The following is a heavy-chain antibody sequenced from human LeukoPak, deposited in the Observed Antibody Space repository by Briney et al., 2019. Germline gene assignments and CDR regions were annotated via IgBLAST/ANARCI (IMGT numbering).Heavy chain of an antibody. D-gene: IGHD3-10*01. CDR3: ARQHPPPRISLVREVEY. CDR2: IYHSGNT. J-gene: IGHJ4*02. Sequence: SETLSLTCAVSGYSISSAYYWGWIRQPPGKGLEWIGTIYHSGNTYYNPSLKSRVTISVDTSKNQFSLKVSSVTAADTAVYYCARQHPPPRISLVREVEYWGQGTLVTVSS. CDR1: GYSISSAYY. V-gene: IGHV4-38-2*01.